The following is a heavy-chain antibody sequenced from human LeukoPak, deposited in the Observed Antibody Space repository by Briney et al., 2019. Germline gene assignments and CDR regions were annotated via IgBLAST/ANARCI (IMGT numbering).Heavy chain of an antibody. D-gene: IGHD5-12*01. CDR1: GGSISSSSYY. CDR3: ARDVRKVATSDY. J-gene: IGHJ4*02. CDR2: IYYSGST. Sequence: NPSETLSLTCTVSGGSISSSSYYWGWIRQPPGKGLEWIGSIYYSGSTYYNPSLKSRVTISVDTSKNQFSLKLSSVTAADTAVYYCARDVRKVATSDYWGQGTLVTVSS. V-gene: IGHV4-39*07.